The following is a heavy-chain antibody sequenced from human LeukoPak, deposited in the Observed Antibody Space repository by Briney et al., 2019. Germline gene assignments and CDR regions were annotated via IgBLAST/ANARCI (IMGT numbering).Heavy chain of an antibody. CDR3: ARGYSSGWYIYYYGMDV. V-gene: IGHV4-59*08. D-gene: IGHD6-19*01. J-gene: IGHJ6*02. CDR1: GGSISSYY. Sequence: SETLSLTCTVSGGSISSYYWSWIRQPPGKGLEWIGYIYYSGSTNYNPSLKSRVTISVDTSKNQFSLKLSSVTAADTAVYYCARGYSSGWYIYYYGMDVWGQGTTVTVS. CDR2: IYYSGST.